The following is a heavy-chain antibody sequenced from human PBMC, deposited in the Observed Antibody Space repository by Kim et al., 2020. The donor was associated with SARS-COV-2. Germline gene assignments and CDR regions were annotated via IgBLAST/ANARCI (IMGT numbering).Heavy chain of an antibody. D-gene: IGHD1-26*01. Sequence: GGSLRLSCAASGFTFSSYAMSWVRQAPGKGLEWFSVISGSGGNTNYADSVKGRFTTSRDNSKNTVYLQMNSLRAEDTAVYYCAKDRGTYRFFDVWGQGTMVTASS. CDR3: AKDRGTYRFFDV. V-gene: IGHV3-23*01. J-gene: IGHJ3*01. CDR1: GFTFSSYA. CDR2: ISGSGGNT.